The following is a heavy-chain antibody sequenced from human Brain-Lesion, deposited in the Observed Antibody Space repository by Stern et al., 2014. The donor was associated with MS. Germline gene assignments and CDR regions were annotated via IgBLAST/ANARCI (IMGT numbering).Heavy chain of an antibody. CDR3: AKLWLGELPESPFDY. CDR2: IYYRGST. V-gene: IGHV4-39*01. D-gene: IGHD3-10*01. J-gene: IGHJ4*02. CDR1: GGSISSSSYY. Sequence: VQLVESGPGLVKPSETLSLTCTVSGGSISSSSYYWGWIRQPPGKGLEWIGSIYYRGSTYYNPSLKSRVTISMDTSKNRFPLRLSSVTAADTAVYFCAKLWLGELPESPFDYWGQGTLVTVSS.